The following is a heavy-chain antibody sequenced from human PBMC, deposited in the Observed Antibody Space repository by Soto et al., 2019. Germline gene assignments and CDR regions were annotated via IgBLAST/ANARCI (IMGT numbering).Heavy chain of an antibody. CDR2: IRCHNGNT. Sequence: VQLVPSGAEMRKPGASVQVSCKASGYTFTRSTLTWVRQAPGPGLQWMGWIRCHNGNTDYAQNLQGRVTMTRDTSTSTVYMELRSLRSDDTAVYYCARGYYDSTGFYYRYWGQGTLVAVSS. CDR1: GYTFTRST. J-gene: IGHJ4*02. CDR3: ARGYYDSTGFYYRY. V-gene: IGHV1-18*01. D-gene: IGHD3-22*01.